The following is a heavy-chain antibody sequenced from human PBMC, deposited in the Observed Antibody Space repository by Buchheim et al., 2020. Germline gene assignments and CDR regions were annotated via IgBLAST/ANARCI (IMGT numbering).Heavy chain of an antibody. CDR3: ARQAYYYDSSGNYYGMDV. V-gene: IGHV5-51*01. CDR1: GYSFTSYW. CDR2: IYPGDSDT. Sequence: EVQLVQSGAEVKKPGESLKISCKGSGYSFTSYWIGWVRQMPGKGLEWMAIIYPGDSDTRYSPSFQGQVTISAAKSISTAYLQWSSLKASDTAMYYCARQAYYYDSSGNYYGMDVWGQGTT. J-gene: IGHJ6*02. D-gene: IGHD3-22*01.